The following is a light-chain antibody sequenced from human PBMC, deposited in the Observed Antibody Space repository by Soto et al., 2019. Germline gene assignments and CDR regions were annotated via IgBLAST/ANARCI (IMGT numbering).Light chain of an antibody. CDR1: QSVSSSY. CDR2: DAS. V-gene: IGKV3-20*01. Sequence: EIVLTQSPGTLSLSPGERATLSCRASQSVSSSYLAWYQQKPGQAPRLLIYDASSRATGIPDRFSGSGSGTDFTLTISRLEPEDFAVYYCQQYGNSRITFGQGTRLEIK. CDR3: QQYGNSRIT. J-gene: IGKJ5*01.